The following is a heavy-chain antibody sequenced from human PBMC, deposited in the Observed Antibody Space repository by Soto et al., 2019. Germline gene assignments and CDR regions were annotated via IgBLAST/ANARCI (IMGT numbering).Heavy chain of an antibody. CDR3: AKDIAAYDY. CDR2: ISYDGSNK. D-gene: IGHD6-13*01. Sequence: GGSLRLSCAASGFTFSSYGMHWVRQAPGKGLEWVAVISYDGSNKYYADSVKGRFTISRDNSKNTLYLQMNSLRAEGTAVYYCAKDIAAYDYWGQGTLVTVSS. J-gene: IGHJ4*02. V-gene: IGHV3-30*18. CDR1: GFTFSSYG.